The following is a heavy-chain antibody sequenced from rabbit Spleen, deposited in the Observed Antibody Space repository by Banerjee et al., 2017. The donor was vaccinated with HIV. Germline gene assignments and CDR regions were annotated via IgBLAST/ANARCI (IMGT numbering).Heavy chain of an antibody. J-gene: IGHJ4*01. CDR1: GFTLSSYW. CDR2: IYTGNVKT. V-gene: IGHV1S40*01. D-gene: IGHD4-2*01. Sequence: QSLEESGGDLVKPGASLTLTCTASGFTLSSYWMCWVRQAPGKGLEWIGCIYTGNVKTYYASWAKGRFTISKTSSTTVTLQMTSLTAADTATYFCARFYAGYTGSGVVGSGYVQYFNLWGPGTLVTVS. CDR3: ARFYAGYTGSGVVGSGYVQYFNL.